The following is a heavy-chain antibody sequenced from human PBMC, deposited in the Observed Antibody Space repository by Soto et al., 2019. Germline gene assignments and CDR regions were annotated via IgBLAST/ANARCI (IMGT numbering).Heavy chain of an antibody. CDR2: LYYGRSA. D-gene: IGHD3-22*01. V-gene: IGHV4-59*01. J-gene: IGHJ4*02. CDR3: ALRSMAVVPEY. Sequence: QVQLQESGPGLVKPSETLSLTCAVSGDSISSYYCMWIRQPPGKGLESIGYLYYGRSANYNPSLKDPGTLAVDTSTNQCSLTLSSMTAADTAVDYCALRSMAVVPEYWGQGTLVTVSS. CDR1: GDSISSYY.